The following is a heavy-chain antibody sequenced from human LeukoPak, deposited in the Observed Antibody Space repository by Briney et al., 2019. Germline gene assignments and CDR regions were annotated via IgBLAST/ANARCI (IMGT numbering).Heavy chain of an antibody. V-gene: IGHV3-30*04. J-gene: IGHJ5*02. Sequence: QPGRSLRLSCAASGSTFSSYAMHWVRQAPGKGLEWVAVISYDGSNKYYADSVKGRFTISRDNSKNTLYLQMNSLRAEDTAVYYCARDYCSSTSCPGGWFDPWGQGTLVTVSS. D-gene: IGHD2-2*01. CDR2: ISYDGSNK. CDR1: GSTFSSYA. CDR3: ARDYCSSTSCPGGWFDP.